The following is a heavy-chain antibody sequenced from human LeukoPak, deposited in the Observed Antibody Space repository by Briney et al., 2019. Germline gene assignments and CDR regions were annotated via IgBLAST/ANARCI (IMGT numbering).Heavy chain of an antibody. Sequence: SETLSPTCAVYGGSFSGYYWSWIRQPPGKGLEWIGEINHSGSTNYNPSLKSRVTISVDTSKNQFSLKLSSVTAADTAVYYCARGHWGLWFGEYYFDYWGQGTLVTVSS. V-gene: IGHV4-34*01. CDR1: GGSFSGYY. CDR2: INHSGST. D-gene: IGHD3-10*01. J-gene: IGHJ4*02. CDR3: ARGHWGLWFGEYYFDY.